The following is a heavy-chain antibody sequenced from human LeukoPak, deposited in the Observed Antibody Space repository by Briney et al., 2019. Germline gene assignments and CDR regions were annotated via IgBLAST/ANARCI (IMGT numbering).Heavy chain of an antibody. CDR1: GFTFSSYG. CDR2: ISYDGSNK. CDR3: AKQGQLPFDY. D-gene: IGHD2-2*01. J-gene: IGHJ4*02. Sequence: GGSLRLSCAASGFTFSSYGMHWVRQAPGKGLEWVAVISYDGSNKYYADSVKGRFTISRDNSKNTLYLHMNSLRAEDTAVYYCAKQGQLPFDYWGQGTLVTVSS. V-gene: IGHV3-30*18.